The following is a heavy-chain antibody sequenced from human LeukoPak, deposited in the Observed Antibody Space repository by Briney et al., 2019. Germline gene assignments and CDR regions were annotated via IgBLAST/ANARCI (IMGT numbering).Heavy chain of an antibody. J-gene: IGHJ6*04. V-gene: IGHV3-30*02. CDR3: AKAYGSRLLKGDHQNMDV. Sequence: GGSLRLSCVAPGLIFSNYGMHWVRQAPGKGLDWVSFIRYDGNEKQYADSMRGRVTISRDNSKGTLFLQMTSLRPEDTAVYYCAKAYGSRLLKGDHQNMDVWGKGTTGFVSS. D-gene: IGHD2-21*02. CDR2: IRYDGNEK. CDR1: GLIFSNYG.